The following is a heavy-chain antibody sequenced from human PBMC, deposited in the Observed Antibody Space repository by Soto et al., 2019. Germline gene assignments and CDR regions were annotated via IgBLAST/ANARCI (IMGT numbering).Heavy chain of an antibody. CDR1: GYTFTSYG. CDR2: ISAYNGNT. D-gene: IGHD3-3*01. J-gene: IGHJ5*02. V-gene: IGHV1-18*01. Sequence: QVQLVQSGAEVKKPGASVKVSCKASGYTFTSYGISWVRQAPGQGLEWMGWISAYNGNTNYAQKLQGRVTMTTDTSTSTAYMELRSLRSDDTAVYYCARDPPLRFLESLNWFDPGGQGTLVTVSS. CDR3: ARDPPLRFLESLNWFDP.